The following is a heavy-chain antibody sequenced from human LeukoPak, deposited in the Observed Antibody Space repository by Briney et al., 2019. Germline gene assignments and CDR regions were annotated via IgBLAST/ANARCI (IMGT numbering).Heavy chain of an antibody. CDR2: IIPIFGTA. CDR3: ARDGAVLRYFDWLPPVGNFDY. V-gene: IGHV1-69*06. D-gene: IGHD3-9*01. CDR1: GGTFSSYA. Sequence: GASVKVSCKASGGTFSSYAISWVRQAPGQGLEWMGGIIPIFGTANYAQKFQGRVTITADKSTSTAYMELSSLRSEDTAVYYCARDGAVLRYFDWLPPVGNFDYWGQGTLVTVSS. J-gene: IGHJ4*02.